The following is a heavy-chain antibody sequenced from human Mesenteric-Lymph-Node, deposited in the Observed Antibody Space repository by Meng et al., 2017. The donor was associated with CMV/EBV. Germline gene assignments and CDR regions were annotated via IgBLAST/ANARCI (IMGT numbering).Heavy chain of an antibody. J-gene: IGHJ4*02. V-gene: IGHV3-74*01. D-gene: IGHD1-26*01. CDR3: AKGVSSSGPGDY. CDR2: INPAGITT. CDR1: GFPFNNYW. Sequence: CIASGFPFNNYWMHWVRQAPGKGLVWVSRINPAGITTNYAASEKGRFTVARDNAQNTLYLQMNSLRDEDTAVYYCAKGVSSSGPGDYWGQGALVTVSS.